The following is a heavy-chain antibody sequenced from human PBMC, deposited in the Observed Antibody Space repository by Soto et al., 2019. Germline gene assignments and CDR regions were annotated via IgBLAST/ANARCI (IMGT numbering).Heavy chain of an antibody. J-gene: IGHJ4*02. Sequence: EVQLLESGGGLVQPGGSLRLSCAASGFTFSTSSMSWVRQAPGKGLEWVSAISGDSGAIYYADSVKGRFTIPRDNSRDTLYLQMNSLRAEDTALYFCARGGRFTFGFDYWGQGTLISVSS. CDR1: GFTFSTSS. CDR2: ISGDSGAI. D-gene: IGHD3-16*01. V-gene: IGHV3-23*01. CDR3: ARGGRFTFGFDY.